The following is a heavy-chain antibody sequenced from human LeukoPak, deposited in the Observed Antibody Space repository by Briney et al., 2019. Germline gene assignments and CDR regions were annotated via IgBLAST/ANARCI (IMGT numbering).Heavy chain of an antibody. V-gene: IGHV3-23*01. Sequence: PGGSLRLSCAASGFTFNNFAMSWVRQAPGKGLEWVSGISGSGGNTHYADSVKGRFTISRNNSKNMLYLQINSLRAEDTAVYYCAKGLRGSSYDYWGEGTLVTVSS. CDR2: ISGSGGNT. CDR3: AKGLRGSSYDY. J-gene: IGHJ4*02. CDR1: GFTFNNFA. D-gene: IGHD6-13*01.